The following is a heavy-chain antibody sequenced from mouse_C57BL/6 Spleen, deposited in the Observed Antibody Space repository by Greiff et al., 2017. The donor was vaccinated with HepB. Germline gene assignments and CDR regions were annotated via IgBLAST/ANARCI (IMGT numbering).Heavy chain of an antibody. J-gene: IGHJ3*01. V-gene: IGHV1-61*01. CDR3: TYGNYGAWFAY. CDR2: IYPSDSET. CDR1: GYTFTSYW. Sequence: QVQLKQPGAELVRPGSSVKLSCKASGYTFTSYWMDWVKQRPGQGLEWIGNIYPSDSETHYNQKFKDKATLTVDKSSSTAYMQLSSLTSEDSAVYYCTYGNYGAWFAYWGQGTLVTVSA. D-gene: IGHD2-1*01.